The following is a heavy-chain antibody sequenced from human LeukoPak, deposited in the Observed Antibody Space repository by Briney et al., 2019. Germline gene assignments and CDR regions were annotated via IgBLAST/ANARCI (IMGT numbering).Heavy chain of an antibody. CDR3: ARHSSGWYWIDY. CDR2: IYYSGRT. V-gene: IGHV4-59*08. Sequence: WIGYIYYSGRTNYNPSLKSRVTISVDTSKNQFSLKLSSVTAADTAVYYCARHSSGWYWIDYWGQRTLVTVSS. D-gene: IGHD6-19*01. J-gene: IGHJ4*02.